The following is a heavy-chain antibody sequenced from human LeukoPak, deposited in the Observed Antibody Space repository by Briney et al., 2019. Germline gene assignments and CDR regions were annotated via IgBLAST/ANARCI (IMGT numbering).Heavy chain of an antibody. D-gene: IGHD4-17*01. V-gene: IGHV3-30-3*01. J-gene: IGHJ4*02. Sequence: GRSLRLSCAASGFTFSSYAMHWVRQAPGKGLELVAVISYDGSNKYYADSVKGRFTISRDNSKNTLYLQMNSLRAEDTAVYYCARTVYGDYEYYFDYWGQGTLVTVSS. CDR2: ISYDGSNK. CDR3: ARTVYGDYEYYFDY. CDR1: GFTFSSYA.